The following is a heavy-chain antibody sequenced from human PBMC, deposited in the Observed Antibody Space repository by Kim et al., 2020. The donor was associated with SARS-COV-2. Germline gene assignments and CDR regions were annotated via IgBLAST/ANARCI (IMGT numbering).Heavy chain of an antibody. CDR2: LRSRDAAI. CDR3: TRNWGLDS. V-gene: IGHV3-48*02. CDR1: GFTLSSYN. J-gene: IGHJ4*02. D-gene: IGHD7-27*01. Sequence: GGSLRLSCEASGFTLSSYNVNWVRQAPGKGPECVAWLRSRDAAIFYAESVKGRFTISRDNAKNSLYLQMNNLRDEDTAVYYCTRNWGLDSWGQGTLVTVSS.